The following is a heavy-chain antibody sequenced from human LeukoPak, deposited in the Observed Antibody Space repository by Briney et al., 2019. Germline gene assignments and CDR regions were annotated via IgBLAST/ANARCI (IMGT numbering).Heavy chain of an antibody. CDR1: GGAFISYA. Sequence: SVQASSKASGGAFISYAISWVRPAPGQGREWMGGIIPIFGTANYAQKFQGRVTITADESTSTAYMELSSLRSEDTAVYYCARAGDGYNMGFDYWGQGTLVTVSS. D-gene: IGHD5-24*01. CDR3: ARAGDGYNMGFDY. J-gene: IGHJ4*02. CDR2: IIPIFGTA. V-gene: IGHV1-69*01.